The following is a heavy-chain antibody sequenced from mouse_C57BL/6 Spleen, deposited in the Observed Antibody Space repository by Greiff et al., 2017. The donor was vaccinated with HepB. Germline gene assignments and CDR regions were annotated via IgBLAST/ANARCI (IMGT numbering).Heavy chain of an antibody. Sequence: EVQLVESGGDLVKPGGSLKLSCAASGFTFSSYGMSWVRQTPDKRLEWVATISSGGSYTYYPDSVKGRFTISRDNAKNTLYLQMSSLKSEDTAMYYCARRPTYGSSHWYFDVWGTGTTVTVSS. V-gene: IGHV5-6*01. CDR1: GFTFSSYG. CDR2: ISSGGSYT. CDR3: ARRPTYGSSHWYFDV. J-gene: IGHJ1*03. D-gene: IGHD1-1*01.